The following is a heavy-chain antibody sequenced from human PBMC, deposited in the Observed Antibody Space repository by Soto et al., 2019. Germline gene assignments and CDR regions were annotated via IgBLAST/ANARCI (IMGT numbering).Heavy chain of an antibody. CDR1: GGTFTRYS. CDR2: ISSTTNYI. J-gene: IGHJ4*02. CDR3: ARESEDLTSNFDY. V-gene: IGHV3-21*06. Sequence: GVSLRLSCAASGGTFTRYSMNWVRQAPGKGLEWVSSISSTTNYIYYGDSMKGRFTISRDNAKNSLYLEMNSLRAEDTAVYYCARESEDLTSNFDYWGQGTLVTVSS.